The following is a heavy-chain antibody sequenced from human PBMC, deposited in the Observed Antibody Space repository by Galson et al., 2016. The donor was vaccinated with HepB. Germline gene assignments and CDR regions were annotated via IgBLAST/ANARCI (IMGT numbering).Heavy chain of an antibody. CDR3: ARCTTPSCVTAGAYAY. Sequence: SLRLSCAVSGFTFKTYSMNWIRQAPGKGLEWVSSISSGGDYLYYADSVNGRFTISRDNAKDSLFLKANSLRAEDTAVYYCARCTTPSCVTAGAYAYWGQGTLVTVSA. J-gene: IGHJ4*02. V-gene: IGHV3-21*01. CDR1: GFTFKTYS. CDR2: ISSGGDYL. D-gene: IGHD3-16*01.